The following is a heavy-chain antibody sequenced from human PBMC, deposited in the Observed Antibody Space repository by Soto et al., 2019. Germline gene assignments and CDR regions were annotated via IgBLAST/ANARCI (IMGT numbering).Heavy chain of an antibody. D-gene: IGHD6-19*01. V-gene: IGHV1-69*12. Sequence: QVQLVQSGAEVKKPGSSVKVSCKVSGGTFSNYAIDWVRLAPGHGLEWMGGIVPIFGTTYYTQKFQGRATIIADDSTTTAYLEMSSXRXEDTAIYYCARVEAVAGLYNYHGLDVWGQGTAVTVSS. CDR1: GGTFSNYA. CDR3: ARVEAVAGLYNYHGLDV. J-gene: IGHJ6*02. CDR2: IVPIFGTT.